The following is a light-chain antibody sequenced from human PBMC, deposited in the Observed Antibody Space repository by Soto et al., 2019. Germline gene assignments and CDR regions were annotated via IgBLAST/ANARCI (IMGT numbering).Light chain of an antibody. CDR1: QSVSRR. CDR2: DAS. Sequence: IQMTQSPSTLSACVGDRITITCRASQSVSRRLAWYQQKPGKAPKLLIYDASSLESGVPSRFNGRGSGTEFTLTISSLQPDDCATYYCHTYNSYSLHTFGQGTKVDIK. CDR3: HTYNSYSLHT. J-gene: IGKJ2*01. V-gene: IGKV1-5*01.